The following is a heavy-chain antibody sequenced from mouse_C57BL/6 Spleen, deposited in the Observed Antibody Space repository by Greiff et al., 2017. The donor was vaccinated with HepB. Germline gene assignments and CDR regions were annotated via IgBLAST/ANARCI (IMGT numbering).Heavy chain of an antibody. Sequence: VQLKESGTVLARPGASVKMSCKTSGYTFTSYWMHWVKQRPGKGLEWIGAIYPGNSDTSYNQKLKGKAKLTAVTSASTAYLELSSLTNEDSAVYYCVRYPLYYYSMDYWGQGTSVTVSS. CDR3: VRYPLYYYSMDY. J-gene: IGHJ4*01. CDR1: GYTFTSYW. D-gene: IGHD1-1*01. V-gene: IGHV1-5*01. CDR2: IYPGNSDT.